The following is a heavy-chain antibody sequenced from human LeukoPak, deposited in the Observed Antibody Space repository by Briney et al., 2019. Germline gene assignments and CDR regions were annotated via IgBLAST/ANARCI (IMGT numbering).Heavy chain of an antibody. CDR2: IYYSGST. D-gene: IGHD3-22*01. CDR1: GGSISSGGYY. J-gene: IGHJ3*02. Sequence: SETLSLTCTVSGGSISSGGYYWSWIRQHPGKGLEWIGYIYYSGSTYYNPSLKSRVTISVDTSKNQFSLKLSSVTAADTAVYYCTRGYYDARGDSNPFDIWGQGTMVTVSS. CDR3: TRGYYDARGDSNPFDI. V-gene: IGHV4-31*03.